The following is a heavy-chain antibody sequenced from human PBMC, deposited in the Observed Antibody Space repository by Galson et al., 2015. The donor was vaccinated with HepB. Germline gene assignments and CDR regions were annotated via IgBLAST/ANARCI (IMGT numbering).Heavy chain of an antibody. CDR2: IYSGGRA. Sequence: SLRLSCAASGFTVSFNYMSWVRQAPGKGLEWVSVIYSGGRAYYADSVKGRFTISRDNSKNTLDIQMNSLRAEDPAVYYCASTRSSWYPYFDYWGQGTLVTVSS. J-gene: IGHJ4*02. V-gene: IGHV3-66*02. CDR1: GFTVSFNY. CDR3: ASTRSSWYPYFDY. D-gene: IGHD6-13*01.